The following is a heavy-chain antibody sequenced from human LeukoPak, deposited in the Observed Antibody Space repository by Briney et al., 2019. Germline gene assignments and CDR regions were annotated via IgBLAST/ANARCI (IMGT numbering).Heavy chain of an antibody. D-gene: IGHD2-2*01. CDR3: ARDQRRTSCFDY. J-gene: IGHJ4*02. Sequence: SETLSLTCTVSGGSMSDYYWSWIRQPPGKGLEWIGYICYTGTTNYNPSLKSRVTILVDTSKSQFSLKLNSVTAADTGVYYCARDQRRTSCFDYWGQGTLVTVSS. CDR2: ICYTGTT. CDR1: GGSMSDYY. V-gene: IGHV4-59*01.